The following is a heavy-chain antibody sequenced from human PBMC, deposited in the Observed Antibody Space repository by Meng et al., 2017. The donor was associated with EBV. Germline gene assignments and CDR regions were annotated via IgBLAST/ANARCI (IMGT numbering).Heavy chain of an antibody. D-gene: IGHD3-10*01. CDR3: ASESGRGYTPDY. J-gene: IGHJ4*02. CDR1: GGPFRYYA. CDR2: FLPRLGAP. V-gene: IGHV1-69*01. Sequence: QVLCVRSAAEVKMPGSSVKASCKTSGGPFRYYAISWVRQAPGQGLEWLGGFLPRLGAPNYAQKFHGRVKITADESTSTHYMDLSSLRSEDTAIYYCASESGRGYTPDYWGQGTLVTVSS.